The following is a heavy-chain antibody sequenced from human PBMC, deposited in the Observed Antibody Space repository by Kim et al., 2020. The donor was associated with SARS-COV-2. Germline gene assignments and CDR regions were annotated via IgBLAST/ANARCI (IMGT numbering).Heavy chain of an antibody. V-gene: IGHV3-15*01. Sequence: GGSLRLSCAASGFTFSNAWMSWVRQAPGKGLEWVGRIKSKTDGGTTDYAAPVKGRFTISRDDSKNTLYLQMNSLKTEDTAVYYCTTDEGLYSSSNYYYYYGMDVWGQGTTVTVSS. D-gene: IGHD6-13*01. CDR3: TTDEGLYSSSNYYYYYGMDV. J-gene: IGHJ6*02. CDR1: GFTFSNAW. CDR2: IKSKTDGGTT.